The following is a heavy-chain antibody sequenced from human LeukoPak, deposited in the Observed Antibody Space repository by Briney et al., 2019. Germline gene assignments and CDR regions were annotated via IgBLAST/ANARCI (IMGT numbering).Heavy chain of an antibody. J-gene: IGHJ3*02. CDR2: IYTSGST. V-gene: IGHV4-4*07. CDR3: ARLITGTTTAFDI. Sequence: SETLSLTCTVPGGSISGYYWSWIRQPAGKGLEWIGRIYTSGSTHYNPSLKSRVTMSVDTSKNQFSLKLSSVTAADTAVHYCARLITGTTTAFDIWGQGTMVTVSS. CDR1: GGSISGYY. D-gene: IGHD1-7*01.